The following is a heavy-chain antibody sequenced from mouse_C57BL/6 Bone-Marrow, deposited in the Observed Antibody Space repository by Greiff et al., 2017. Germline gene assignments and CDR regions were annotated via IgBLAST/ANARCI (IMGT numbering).Heavy chain of an antibody. Sequence: QVQLKESGPELVRPGASVTLSCKASGYTFTDYEMHWVKQTPVHGLEWIGAIAPDTGGTAYNQKFKGKAILTADKSSSTAYMELRSLTSEDSAVYYCTREIYYDYDPDYWGQGTTLTVSA. J-gene: IGHJ2*01. D-gene: IGHD2-4*01. CDR1: GYTFTDYE. V-gene: IGHV1-15*01. CDR3: TREIYYDYDPDY. CDR2: IAPDTGGT.